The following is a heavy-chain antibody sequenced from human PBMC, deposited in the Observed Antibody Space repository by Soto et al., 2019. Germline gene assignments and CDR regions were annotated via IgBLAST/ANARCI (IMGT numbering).Heavy chain of an antibody. D-gene: IGHD3-16*01. CDR2: TSYDGSNN. J-gene: IGHJ4*02. CDR1: GFTFRSYV. V-gene: IGHV3-33*05. Sequence: QVQLVESGGGVVQPGTSLRLSWVGSGFTFRSYVIHWVRQAPGKGLEWVALTSYDGSNNFYGDSVKGRFTISRDNSRNTVELHMDSLRLEDTALYYCARWGTTGGLDVWGQGTLVSVSS. CDR3: ARWGTTGGLDV.